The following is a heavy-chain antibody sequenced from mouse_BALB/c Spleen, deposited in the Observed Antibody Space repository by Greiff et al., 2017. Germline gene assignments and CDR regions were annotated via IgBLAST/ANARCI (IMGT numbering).Heavy chain of an antibody. CDR2: ISDGGSYT. Sequence: EVNVVESGGGLVKPGGSLKLSCAASGFTFSDYYMYWVRQTPEKRLEWVATISDGGSYTYYPDSVKGRFTISRDNAKNNLYLQMSSLKSEDTAMYYCARWGNRYDGAMDYWGQGTSVTVSS. D-gene: IGHD2-14*01. J-gene: IGHJ4*01. CDR1: GFTFSDYY. V-gene: IGHV5-4*02. CDR3: ARWGNRYDGAMDY.